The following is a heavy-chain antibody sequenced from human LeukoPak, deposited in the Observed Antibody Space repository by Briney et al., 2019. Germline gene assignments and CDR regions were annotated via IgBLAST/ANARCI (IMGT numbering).Heavy chain of an antibody. J-gene: IGHJ5*02. CDR1: GYTFTGNY. V-gene: IGHV1-2*02. Sequence: ASVKVSCKASGYTFTGNYMHWVRQAPGQGLEWMGWINPNSGGTNYAQKFQGRVTMTRDTSISTAYMELSRLRSDDTAVYYCARDKRDFWSGLGFDPWGQGTLVTVSS. D-gene: IGHD3-3*01. CDR3: ARDKRDFWSGLGFDP. CDR2: INPNSGGT.